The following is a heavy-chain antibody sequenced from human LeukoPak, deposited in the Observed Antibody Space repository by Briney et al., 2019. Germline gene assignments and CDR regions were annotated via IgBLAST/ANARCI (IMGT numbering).Heavy chain of an antibody. J-gene: IGHJ4*02. Sequence: ASVKVSCKASGYTFTRYDINWERQATGQGLEWMGWMNPNSGNTGYAQKFQGRVTMTRNTSISTAYMELSSLRSEDTAVYYCGRQGVAAGAYYFDYWGQGTLVTVSS. CDR1: GYTFTRYD. V-gene: IGHV1-8*01. CDR3: GRQGVAAGAYYFDY. CDR2: MNPNSGNT. D-gene: IGHD6-13*01.